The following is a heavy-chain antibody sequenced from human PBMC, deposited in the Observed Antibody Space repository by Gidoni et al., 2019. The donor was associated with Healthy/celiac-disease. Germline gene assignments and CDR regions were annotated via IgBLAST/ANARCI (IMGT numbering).Heavy chain of an antibody. J-gene: IGHJ4*02. V-gene: IGHV3-21*01. CDR1: GFTFSSYS. CDR2: ISSSSSYI. CDR3: ARDTMIVVLTPFDY. D-gene: IGHD3-22*01. Sequence: EVQLVESGGGLVKPGGSLRLSCAASGFTFSSYSMNWVRQAPGKGLEWVSSISSSSSYIYYADSVKGRFTISRDNAKNSLYLQMNSLRAEDTAVYYCARDTMIVVLTPFDYWGQGTLVTVSS.